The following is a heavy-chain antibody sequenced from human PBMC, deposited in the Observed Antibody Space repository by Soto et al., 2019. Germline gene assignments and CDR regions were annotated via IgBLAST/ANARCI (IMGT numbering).Heavy chain of an antibody. CDR3: AKDARVDGYWDFDY. CDR2: INPSGGST. D-gene: IGHD2-8*02. Sequence: ASVKVSCKASGYTFSSYYMHWVRQAPGQGLEWMGIINPSGGSTNYAQKLQGRVTMTRDTSTSTVYMELSSLSSEDTAVYYCAKDARVDGYWDFDYWGQGTLVTVS. V-gene: IGHV1-46*04. J-gene: IGHJ4*02. CDR1: GYTFSSYY.